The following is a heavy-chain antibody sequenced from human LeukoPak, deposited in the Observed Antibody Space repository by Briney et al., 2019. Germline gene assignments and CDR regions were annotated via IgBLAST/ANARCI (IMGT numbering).Heavy chain of an antibody. D-gene: IGHD3-10*01. CDR1: GFTFSSYA. V-gene: IGHV3-23*01. J-gene: IGHJ4*02. CDR3: ARSHYYSSGSYIY. Sequence: GGSLRLSCAAPGFTFSSYAMSWVRQAPGKGLEWVSTISGSGGSTYYADSVKGRFTISRDNSKNTVYLQMNSLRVEDTAVYYCARSHYYSSGSYIYWGQGTLVTVSS. CDR2: ISGSGGST.